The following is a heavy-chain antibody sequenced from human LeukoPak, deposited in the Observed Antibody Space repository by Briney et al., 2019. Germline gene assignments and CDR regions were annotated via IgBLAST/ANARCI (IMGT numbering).Heavy chain of an antibody. CDR2: IIPIFGTA. J-gene: IGHJ4*02. CDR1: GGTFSSYA. V-gene: IGHV1-69*13. D-gene: IGHD3-10*01. Sequence: SVKVSCKASGGTFSSYAISWVRQAPGQGLEWMGGIIPIFGTANYAQKFQGRVTITADESTSTAYMELSSLRSEDTAVYYCARDHITMVRGVSWRGWGEYYFDYWGQGTLVTVSS. CDR3: ARDHITMVRGVSWRGWGEYYFDY.